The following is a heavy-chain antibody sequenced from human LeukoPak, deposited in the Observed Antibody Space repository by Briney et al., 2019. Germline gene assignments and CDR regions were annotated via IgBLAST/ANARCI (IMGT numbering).Heavy chain of an antibody. Sequence: GGSLRLSCADSGLTFRNYWMHWVRQAPGKGLVWVARINSDGSSTSYADSVKGRFTISRDNAENTLYLQMNSLRAEDTAVYYCARGGYCSGGSCYRIDPWGQGTLVTVSS. CDR2: INSDGSST. D-gene: IGHD2-15*01. V-gene: IGHV3-74*01. J-gene: IGHJ5*02. CDR1: GLTFRNYW. CDR3: ARGGYCSGGSCYRIDP.